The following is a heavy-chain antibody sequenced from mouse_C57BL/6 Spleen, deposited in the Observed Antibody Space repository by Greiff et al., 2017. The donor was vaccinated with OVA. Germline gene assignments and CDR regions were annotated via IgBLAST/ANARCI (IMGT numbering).Heavy chain of an antibody. V-gene: IGHV1-82*01. D-gene: IGHD1-1*01. J-gene: IGHJ2*01. CDR2: IYPADGDT. Sequence: VQLQQSGPELVKPGASVKISCKASGYAFSSSWMNWVKQRPGKGLEWIGRIYPADGDTNYNGKFKGKATLTAVKSSSTAYMQLSSLTSEDSAVYFCYYYGSSYGYWGQGTTLTVSS. CDR3: YYYGSSYGY. CDR1: GYAFSSSW.